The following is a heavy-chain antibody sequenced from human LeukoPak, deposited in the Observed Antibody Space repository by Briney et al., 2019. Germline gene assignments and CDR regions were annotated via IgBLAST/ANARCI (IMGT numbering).Heavy chain of an antibody. CDR2: INVSGGGT. J-gene: IGHJ4*02. CDR1: GFTFSSYA. Sequence: GGSLRLSCAASGFTFSSYAMSWVRQAPGKGLEWVSAINVSGGGTYYADSVKGRFSISRDNSKNTLYLQMNSLRAEDTAVYYCAKGHSSSWDYFDYWGRGTLVTVSS. V-gene: IGHV3-23*01. CDR3: AKGHSSSWDYFDY. D-gene: IGHD6-13*01.